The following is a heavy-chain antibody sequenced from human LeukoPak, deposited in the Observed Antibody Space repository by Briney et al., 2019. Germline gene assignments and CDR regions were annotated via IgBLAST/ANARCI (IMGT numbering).Heavy chain of an antibody. CDR2: IKQDGSEK. J-gene: IGHJ6*03. V-gene: IGHV3-7*01. CDR1: GFTFSSYA. Sequence: PGGSLRLSCAASGFTFSSYAMHWVRQAPGKGLEWVANIKQDGSEKYYVDSVKGRFTISRDNAKNSLYLQMNSLRAEDTAVYYCAREVYYYDSSGYYSAYYYYYMDVWGKGTTVTVSS. CDR3: AREVYYYDSSGYYSAYYYYYMDV. D-gene: IGHD3-22*01.